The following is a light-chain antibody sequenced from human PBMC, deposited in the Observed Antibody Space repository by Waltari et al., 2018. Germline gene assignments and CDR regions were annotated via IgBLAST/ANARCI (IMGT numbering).Light chain of an antibody. V-gene: IGLV7-43*01. CDR1: TGVVTTRYY. CDR2: DTD. CDR3: SLYYGDARWV. J-gene: IGLJ3*02. Sequence: VLTQEPSVTVSPGGTVTLTCASTTGVVTTRYYPNWFQQKPGKSPTTLIYDTDKGHSWTPARVSGSLLWGKAALTLSNVQPEDEADYYCSLYYGDARWVFGGGTKLTVL.